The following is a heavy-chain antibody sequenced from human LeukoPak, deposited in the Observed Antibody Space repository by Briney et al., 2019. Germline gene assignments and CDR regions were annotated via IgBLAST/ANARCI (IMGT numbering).Heavy chain of an antibody. D-gene: IGHD2-15*01. Sequence: GGSLRLSCAASGFTFSSYSMNWVRQAPGKGLEWVSGINWNGGSTGYADSVKGRFTISRDNAKNSLYLQMNSLRAEDTALYYCAREQSVLPDYWGQGTLVTVSS. CDR3: AREQSVLPDY. CDR1: GFTFSSYS. J-gene: IGHJ4*02. CDR2: INWNGGST. V-gene: IGHV3-20*04.